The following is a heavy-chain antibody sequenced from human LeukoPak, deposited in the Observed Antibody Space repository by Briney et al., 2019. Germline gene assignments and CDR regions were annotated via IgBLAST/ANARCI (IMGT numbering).Heavy chain of an antibody. V-gene: IGHV3-30*02. Sequence: PGGSLRLSCAASGFTFSSYGMHWVRQAPGKGLEWVTFIQYDGSNKYYADSVKGRFTISRDNSKNTLYLQMNSLRAEDTAVYYCARGFLAEPTGYWGQGTLVTVSS. D-gene: IGHD1-14*01. CDR3: ARGFLAEPTGY. CDR2: IQYDGSNK. J-gene: IGHJ4*02. CDR1: GFTFSSYG.